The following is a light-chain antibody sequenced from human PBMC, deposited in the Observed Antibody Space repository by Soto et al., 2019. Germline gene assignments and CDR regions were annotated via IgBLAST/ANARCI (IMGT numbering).Light chain of an antibody. CDR2: AAS. J-gene: IGKJ5*01. CDR1: QAIRTY. Sequence: DIQLTQSPSFLSTSVGDRVTITCRASQAIRTYLAWYQQKPGRAPKLLIYAASTLQTGVPSRFSGSGSGTEFTLTLSSLQPEDFATYYCQHLNSYPITFGQGTRLEIK. CDR3: QHLNSYPIT. V-gene: IGKV1-9*01.